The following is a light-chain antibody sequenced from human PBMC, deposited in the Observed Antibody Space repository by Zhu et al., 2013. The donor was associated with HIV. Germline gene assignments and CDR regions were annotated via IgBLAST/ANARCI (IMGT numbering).Light chain of an antibody. CDR1: QSLVHSDGNTY. Sequence: DVVMTQSPLSLPVTLGQPASISCRSSQSLVHSDGNTYLNWFQQRPGQSPRRLIYKVSNRDSGVPDRFSGSGSGTDFTLKISRVEAEDVGVYYCIQSTDWPPTLGQGTKVEIE. CDR3: IQSTDWPPT. J-gene: IGKJ1*01. V-gene: IGKV2-30*02. CDR2: KVS.